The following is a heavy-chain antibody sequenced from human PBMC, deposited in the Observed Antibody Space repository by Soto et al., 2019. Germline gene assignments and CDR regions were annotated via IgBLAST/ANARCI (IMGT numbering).Heavy chain of an antibody. Sequence: QVQLVQSGAEVKKPGASVKVSCKASGYTFTSYAMHWVRQAPGQRLEWMGWINAGNGNTKYSQQFQGRVTITRDTSASTAYMELSSLRSEDTAVYFCARGCSGGICYVFDYWGQGTLVTVSS. CDR1: GYTFTSYA. D-gene: IGHD2-15*01. CDR3: ARGCSGGICYVFDY. V-gene: IGHV1-3*01. J-gene: IGHJ4*02. CDR2: INAGNGNT.